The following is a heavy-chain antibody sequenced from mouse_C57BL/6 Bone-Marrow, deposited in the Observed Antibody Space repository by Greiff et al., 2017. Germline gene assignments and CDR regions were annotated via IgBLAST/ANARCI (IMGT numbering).Heavy chain of an antibody. CDR1: GFTFSSYT. V-gene: IGHV5-9*01. CDR3: ASHHYYGSSYDY. Sequence: EVKLVESGGGLVKPGGSLKLSCAASGFTFSSYTMSWVRQTPEKRLEWVATISGGGGNTYYPDSVKGRFTISRDNAKNTLYLQMSSLRSEDTALYYCASHHYYGSSYDYWGQGTTLTVSS. CDR2: ISGGGGNT. D-gene: IGHD1-1*01. J-gene: IGHJ2*01.